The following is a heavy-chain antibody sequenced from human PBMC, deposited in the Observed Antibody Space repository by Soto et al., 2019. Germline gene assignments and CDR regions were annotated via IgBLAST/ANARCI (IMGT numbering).Heavy chain of an antibody. CDR3: ASRVDIVVVPAARQYYYYGMDV. CDR1: GGTFSSYA. D-gene: IGHD2-2*01. Sequence: ASVKVSCKASGGTFSSYAISWVRQAPGQGLEWMGGIIPIFGTANYAQKFQGRVTITADKSTSTAYMELSSLRSEDTAVYYCASRVDIVVVPAARQYYYYGMDVWGQGTTVTV. CDR2: IIPIFGTA. J-gene: IGHJ6*02. V-gene: IGHV1-69*06.